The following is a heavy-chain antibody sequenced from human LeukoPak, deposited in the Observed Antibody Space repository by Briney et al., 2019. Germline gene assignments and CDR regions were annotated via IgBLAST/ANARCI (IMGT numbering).Heavy chain of an antibody. V-gene: IGHV3-21*01. J-gene: IGHJ4*02. Sequence: GGSLRLSCAASGFTFSNSAMNWVRQVPGKGLEWVSSIDYDSSHIYYAASVRGRFTISRDNARNSVYLQMNSLRVEDTAVYYCARDPLRYLRVGHYDYWGQGTLGAVSS. CDR1: GFTFSNSA. D-gene: IGHD3-9*01. CDR2: IDYDSSHI. CDR3: ARDPLRYLRVGHYDY.